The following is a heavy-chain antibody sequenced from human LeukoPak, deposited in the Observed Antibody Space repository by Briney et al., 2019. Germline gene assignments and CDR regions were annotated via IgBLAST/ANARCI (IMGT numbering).Heavy chain of an antibody. CDR2: FFTSGTT. J-gene: IGHJ5*02. D-gene: IGHD3-22*01. CDR1: GASISSSY. V-gene: IGHV4-4*07. CDR3: AREPGFDSSGYLNWFDP. Sequence: SETLSLTCTVSGASISSSYWSWIRQPAGKGLEWIGRFFTSGTTEYSPSLKSRVTISVDTSKNQLSLKLSSVTAADTAVYYCAREPGFDSSGYLNWFDPWGQGTLVTVSS.